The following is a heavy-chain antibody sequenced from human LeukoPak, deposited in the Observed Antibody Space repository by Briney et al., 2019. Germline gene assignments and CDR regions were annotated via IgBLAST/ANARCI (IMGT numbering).Heavy chain of an antibody. V-gene: IGHV1-18*01. CDR2: ISAYNGNT. J-gene: IGHJ4*02. CDR1: GYTFTSYG. CDR3: ASGYLDSSGYLFDY. D-gene: IGHD3-22*01. Sequence: ASVKVSCKASGYTFTSYGISWVRQAPGQGLEWMGWISAYNGNTNYAQKLQGRVTMTTDTSTSTAYMELRSLRSEDTAVYYCASGYLDSSGYLFDYWGQGTLVTVSS.